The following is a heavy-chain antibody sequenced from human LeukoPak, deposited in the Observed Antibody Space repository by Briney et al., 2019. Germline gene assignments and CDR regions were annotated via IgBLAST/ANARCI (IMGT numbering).Heavy chain of an antibody. CDR1: GYTFTGYY. J-gene: IGHJ4*02. CDR3: ARDKGIAARPVFDY. CDR2: ISAYNVNT. D-gene: IGHD6-6*01. V-gene: IGHV1-18*04. Sequence: ASVKVSCKASGYTFTGYYMHWVRQAPGQGLEWMGWISAYNVNTNYAEKLQGRVTMTTDTSTSTAYMELRSLRSDDTAVYYCARDKGIAARPVFDYWGQGTLVTVSS.